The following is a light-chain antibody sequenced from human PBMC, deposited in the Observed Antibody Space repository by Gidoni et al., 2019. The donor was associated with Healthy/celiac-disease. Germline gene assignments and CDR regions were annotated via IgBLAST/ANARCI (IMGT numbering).Light chain of an antibody. V-gene: IGLV2-14*01. CDR2: DVS. CDR3: SSYTSSSPFLVV. CDR1: SSDVGGYNY. J-gene: IGLJ2*01. Sequence: QSALTQPASVSGSPGQSITISCTGTSSDVGGYNYVSWYQQHPGKAPKLMIYDVSNRPSGVSNRFSGSKSGNTASLTISGLQAEDEADYYRSSYTSSSPFLVVFGGGTKLTVL.